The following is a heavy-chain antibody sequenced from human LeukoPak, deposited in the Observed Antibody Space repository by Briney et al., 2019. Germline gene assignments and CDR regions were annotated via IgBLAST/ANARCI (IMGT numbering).Heavy chain of an antibody. CDR2: ISGSGGST. CDR3: ARDSPYDSAGDY. J-gene: IGHJ4*02. CDR1: GFTFSSYG. D-gene: IGHD3-22*01. V-gene: IGHV3-23*01. Sequence: GGSLRLSCAASGFTFSSYGMSWVRQAPGKGLEWVSAISGSGGSTYYADSVKGRFTISRDNSKNTLYLQMNSLRAEDTAVYYCARDSPYDSAGDYWGQGTLVTVSS.